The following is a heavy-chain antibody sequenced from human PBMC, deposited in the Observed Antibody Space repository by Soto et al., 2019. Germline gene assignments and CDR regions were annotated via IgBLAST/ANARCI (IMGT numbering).Heavy chain of an antibody. V-gene: IGHV1-69*02. J-gene: IGHJ4*02. D-gene: IGHD1-1*01. CDR3: ATAFQLQAY. Sequence: QVQLVQSGAEVKKPGSSVKVSCKASGGSFNSYAISWVRQAPGQGLEWMGRIIPVLGLTNYAEKFQGRFTITADTAEKSTPVAYMELTSLRSEDTALYYCATAFQLQAYWGQGTLVTVSS. CDR1: GGSFNSYA. CDR2: IIPVLGLT.